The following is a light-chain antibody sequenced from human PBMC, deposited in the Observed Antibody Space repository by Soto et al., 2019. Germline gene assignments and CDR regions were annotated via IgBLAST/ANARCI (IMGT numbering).Light chain of an antibody. Sequence: QAVVTQEPSFSVSPGRTVTLTCGLSSGSVSTSYYPSWFQQTPGQAPRTLIYNTNTRSAGVPDRFSGSILGNKAALTITGAQADDESDYFGGLYMGSGRNWVFGGGTKLTVL. CDR1: SGSVSTSYY. V-gene: IGLV8-61*01. CDR3: GLYMGSGRNWV. J-gene: IGLJ3*02. CDR2: NTN.